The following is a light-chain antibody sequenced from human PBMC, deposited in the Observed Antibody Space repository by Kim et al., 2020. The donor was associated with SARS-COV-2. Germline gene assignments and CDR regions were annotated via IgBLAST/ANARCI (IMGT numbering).Light chain of an antibody. CDR3: QQYNNWPPPIT. CDR1: QSVTSH. CDR2: DAS. J-gene: IGKJ5*01. Sequence: EIVLTQSPATLSVSPGETATLSCRASQSVTSHVDWYQQKPGQAPRLLIYDASTRATGVPARISGSGFGTGFTLTISSMQSEDFAVYYCQQYNNWPPPITFGQGTRLEIK. V-gene: IGKV3-15*01.